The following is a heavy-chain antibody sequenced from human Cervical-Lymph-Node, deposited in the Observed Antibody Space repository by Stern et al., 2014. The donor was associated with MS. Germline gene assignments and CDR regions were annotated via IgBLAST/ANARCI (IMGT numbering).Heavy chain of an antibody. CDR2: SSAYNGNT. D-gene: IGHD2-15*01. CDR3: ARGLLGSENAFDI. CDR1: VYTLTSSG. Sequence: QLVQSGAEVKKPGASLKVSCKASVYTLTSSGIRWVRQAPGQVLEWMGWSSAYNGNTNYAQKLQGRVAMTTDTSTSTAYMELRSLRSDDTAVYYCARGLLGSENAFDIWGQGTMVTVSS. J-gene: IGHJ3*02. V-gene: IGHV1-18*01.